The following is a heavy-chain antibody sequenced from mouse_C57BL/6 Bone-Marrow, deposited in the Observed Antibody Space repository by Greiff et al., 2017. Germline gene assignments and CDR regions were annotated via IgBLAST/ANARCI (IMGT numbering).Heavy chain of an antibody. V-gene: IGHV8-8*01. CDR2: IWWDDAK. CDR3: ARITVRAWFAY. CDR1: GFSLSTFGMG. Sequence: QVTLKESGPGILQPSQTLSLTCSFSGFSLSTFGMGVGWIRQPSGKGLEWLAHIWWDDAKYYNPALKSRLTISKDTSKNQVFLKIAKVDTAVTATDYWARITVRAWFAYWGQGTRVTVSA. D-gene: IGHD2-14*01. J-gene: IGHJ3*01.